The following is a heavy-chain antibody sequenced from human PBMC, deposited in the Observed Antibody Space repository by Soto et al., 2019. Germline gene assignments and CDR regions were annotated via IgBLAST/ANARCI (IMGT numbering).Heavy chain of an antibody. CDR2: ISTDGRDK. CDR3: AHLVVAGITYYWDS. V-gene: IGHV3-30*01. Sequence: GGSLRLYCEACGFTFSRYAMHWVRQAPGKGLEWVAVISTDGRDKYHADSVKGRFTISRDNSKNTLFLQMTNMDPVDTATYYCAHLVVAGITYYWDSCGQGTLVTVSS. J-gene: IGHJ5*01. CDR1: GFTFSRYA. D-gene: IGHD2-15*01.